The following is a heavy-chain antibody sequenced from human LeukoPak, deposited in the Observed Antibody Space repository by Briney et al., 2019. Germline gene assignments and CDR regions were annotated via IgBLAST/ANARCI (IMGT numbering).Heavy chain of an antibody. CDR1: GFTFSSFG. J-gene: IGHJ6*02. CDR3: AKDLDDFWSGSYYYYGMDV. CDR2: ISSSSSTI. V-gene: IGHV3-48*02. D-gene: IGHD3-3*01. Sequence: GGSLRLSCAAPGFTFSSFGMNWVRQAPGKGLEWVSYISSSSSTIYYADSLKGRFTISRDNAKNSLYLQMNSLRDEDTAVYYCAKDLDDFWSGSYYYYGMDVWGQGTTVTVSS.